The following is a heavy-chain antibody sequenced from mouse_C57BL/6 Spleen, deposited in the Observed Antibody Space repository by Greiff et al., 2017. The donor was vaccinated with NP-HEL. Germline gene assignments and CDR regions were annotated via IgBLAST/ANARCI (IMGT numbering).Heavy chain of an antibody. J-gene: IGHJ2*01. CDR2: ISSGGSYT. CDR1: GFTFSSYG. Sequence: DVMLVESGGDLVKPGGSLKLSCAASGFTFSSYGMSWVRQTPDKRLEWVATISSGGSYTYYPDSVKGRFTISRDNAKNTLYLQMSSLKSEDTAMYYCARPGVYYFDYWGQGTTLTVSS. V-gene: IGHV5-6*02. CDR3: ARPGVYYFDY.